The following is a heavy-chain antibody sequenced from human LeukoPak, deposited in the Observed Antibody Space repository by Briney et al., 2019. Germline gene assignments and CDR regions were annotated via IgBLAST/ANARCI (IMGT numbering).Heavy chain of an antibody. Sequence: GGSLRLSCAASGFTFSSYGMHWVRQAPGKGLEWVANIKQDGSEKYYVDSVKGRFTISRDNAKNSLYLQMNSLRAEDTAVYYCARSLYDYGGNSHEIGYWGQGTLVTVSS. CDR1: GFTFSSYG. CDR2: IKQDGSEK. J-gene: IGHJ4*02. D-gene: IGHD4-23*01. V-gene: IGHV3-7*01. CDR3: ARSLYDYGGNSHEIGY.